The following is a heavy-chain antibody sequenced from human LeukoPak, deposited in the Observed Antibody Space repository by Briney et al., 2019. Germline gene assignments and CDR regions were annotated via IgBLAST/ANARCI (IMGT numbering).Heavy chain of an antibody. V-gene: IGHV3-30*18. CDR3: AKDRSGTYILDY. CDR1: GFTFSSYG. D-gene: IGHD3-10*01. Sequence: GRSLRLSRAASGFTFSSYGMHWVRQAPGKVLEWVAVISYDGSNKYYADSVKGRFTISRDNSKNTLYLQMNSLRAEDTAVYYCAKDRSGTYILDYWGQGTLVTVSS. CDR2: ISYDGSNK. J-gene: IGHJ4*02.